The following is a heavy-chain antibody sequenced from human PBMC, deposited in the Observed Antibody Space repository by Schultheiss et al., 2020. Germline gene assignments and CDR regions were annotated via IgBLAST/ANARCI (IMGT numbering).Heavy chain of an antibody. CDR3: AKDLPRCYDMWTGDPPYDDYGMDV. Sequence: GGSLRLSCAASGFTFSSYAMSWVRQAPGKGLEWVSAISGSGGSTYYADSVKGRFTISRDNSKNTLYLQMNSLRAEDTAVYYCAKDLPRCYDMWTGDPPYDDYGMDVWGQGTTVTVSS. CDR1: GFTFSSYA. CDR2: ISGSGGST. D-gene: IGHD3-9*01. V-gene: IGHV3-23*01. J-gene: IGHJ6*02.